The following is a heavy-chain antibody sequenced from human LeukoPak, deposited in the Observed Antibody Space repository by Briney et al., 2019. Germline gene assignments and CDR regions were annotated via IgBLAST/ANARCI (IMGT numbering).Heavy chain of an antibody. D-gene: IGHD1-1*01. V-gene: IGHV3-23*01. CDR2: IRSNGDTA. Sequence: GGSLILSCAASGFTFSRISMTWVRQAPGKGLEWVSTIRSNGDTAYNADSVGGRFAISRDNSKNALFLQMNSLRVEDTAIYYCAKGQELDDGVFDSWGQGTLVTVSS. J-gene: IGHJ4*02. CDR1: GFTFSRIS. CDR3: AKGQELDDGVFDS.